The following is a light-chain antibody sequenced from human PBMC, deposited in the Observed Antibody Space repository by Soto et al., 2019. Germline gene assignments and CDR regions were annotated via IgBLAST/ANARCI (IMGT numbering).Light chain of an antibody. Sequence: QSALTQPRSVSGSPGQSFTISCTGTISDVGGYNYVSWYQQHPGKAPKLMIYDVSKRPSGVPDRFSGSKSGNTASLAISGLQAEDEADYYCCSYAGSYTFYVFGTGTKVTVL. CDR1: ISDVGGYNY. V-gene: IGLV2-11*01. J-gene: IGLJ1*01. CDR3: CSYAGSYTFYV. CDR2: DVS.